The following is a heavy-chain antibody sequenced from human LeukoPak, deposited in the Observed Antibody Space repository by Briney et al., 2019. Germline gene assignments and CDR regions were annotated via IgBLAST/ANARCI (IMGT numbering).Heavy chain of an antibody. CDR1: GYTFTSYY. J-gene: IGHJ3*02. CDR3: ARFLPDCSSTSCYPVYYYDSSGVDAFDI. D-gene: IGHD2-2*01. V-gene: IGHV1-46*01. Sequence: SVKVSCKASGYTFTSYYMHWVRQAPGQGLEWMGIINPSGGSTSYAQKFQGRVTMTRDTSTSTVYMELSSLRSEDTAVYYCARFLPDCSSTSCYPVYYYDSSGVDAFDIWGQGTMVTVSS. CDR2: INPSGGST.